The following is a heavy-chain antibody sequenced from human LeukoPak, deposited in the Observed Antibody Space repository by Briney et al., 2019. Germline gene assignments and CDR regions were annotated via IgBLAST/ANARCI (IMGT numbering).Heavy chain of an antibody. CDR2: IYTSGST. CDR1: GGSISSYY. J-gene: IGHJ6*02. D-gene: IGHD3-10*01. CDR3: AATGPTLLWFGEEYYYGMDV. Sequence: SETLPLTCTVSGGSISSYYWSWIRQPAGKGLEWIGRIYTSGSTNYNPSLKSRVTMSVDTSKNQFSLKLSSVTAAATAVYYCAATGPTLLWFGEEYYYGMDVWGQGTTVTVSS. V-gene: IGHV4-4*07.